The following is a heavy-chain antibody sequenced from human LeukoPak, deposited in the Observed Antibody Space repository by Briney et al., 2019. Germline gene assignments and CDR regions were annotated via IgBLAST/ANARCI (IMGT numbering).Heavy chain of an antibody. V-gene: IGHV4-34*01. Sequence: SETLSLTCAVYGGSFSRYSWSWVRQPPGKGLEWIGESNHSGSSRYSPSLKSRVTMSLDTSKNQFSLRLSSVTAADTAVYYCARGGRTYYDFWSGYSHYFDYWGQGTLVTVSS. D-gene: IGHD3-3*01. J-gene: IGHJ4*02. CDR1: GGSFSRYS. CDR2: SNHSGSS. CDR3: ARGGRTYYDFWSGYSHYFDY.